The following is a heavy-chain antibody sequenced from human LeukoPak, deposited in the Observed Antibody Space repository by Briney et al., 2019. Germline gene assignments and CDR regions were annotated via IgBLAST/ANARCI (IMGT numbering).Heavy chain of an antibody. Sequence: SGGSLRLSCAASGFTFSDYYMSWIRQAPGKGLEWVSYISSSGSTIYYADSVKGRFTISRDNAKNSLYLQMNSLRAEDTAVYYCARPRYDSSGYFDYWGQGTLVTVSS. CDR1: GFTFSDYY. CDR3: ARPRYDSSGYFDY. D-gene: IGHD3-22*01. J-gene: IGHJ4*02. V-gene: IGHV3-11*01. CDR2: ISSSGSTI.